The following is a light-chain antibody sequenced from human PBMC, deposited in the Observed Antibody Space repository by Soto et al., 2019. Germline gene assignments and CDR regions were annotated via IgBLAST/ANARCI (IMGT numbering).Light chain of an antibody. J-gene: IGKJ1*01. V-gene: IGKV1-39*01. CDR2: DDS. Sequence: DIQMTQSPSSLSASVGARLTITCRASQSISSYLNWYQQKPGKGPTLLIYDDSNLQSGVPSRFSGSGSGTEFTLTISSLQPGDFATYYCQQYQIDWTFGPGTKVDIK. CDR3: QQYQIDWT. CDR1: QSISSY.